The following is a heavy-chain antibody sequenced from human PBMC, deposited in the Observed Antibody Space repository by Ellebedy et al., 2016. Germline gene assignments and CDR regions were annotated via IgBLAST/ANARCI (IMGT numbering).Heavy chain of an antibody. CDR1: GFTFSNYW. V-gene: IGHV3-74*01. D-gene: IGHD3-10*01. CDR3: ARLKADYGSGSL. CDR2: INSDASST. Sequence: GGSLRLXXTASGFTFSNYWMHWVRQAPGKGLVWVSRINSDASSTGYADSVKGRFTISRDNAKNTLYLQMNSLRAEDTAVYYCARLKADYGSGSLWGQGTLVTVSS. J-gene: IGHJ4*02.